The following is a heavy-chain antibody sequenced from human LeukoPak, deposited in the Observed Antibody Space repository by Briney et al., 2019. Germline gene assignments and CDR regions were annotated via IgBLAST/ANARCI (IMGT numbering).Heavy chain of an antibody. V-gene: IGHV3-11*01. CDR1: GFTFSDYY. CDR2: ISSSGSTI. CDR3: ARERLGPYGSGSYLDY. Sequence: GGSLRLSCAASGFTFSDYYMSWIRQAPGKGLEWVSYISSSGSTIYYADSVKGRFTISRDNAKNSLYLQMNSLRAEDMAVYYCARERLGPYGSGSYLDYWGQGTLVTVSS. D-gene: IGHD3-10*01. J-gene: IGHJ4*02.